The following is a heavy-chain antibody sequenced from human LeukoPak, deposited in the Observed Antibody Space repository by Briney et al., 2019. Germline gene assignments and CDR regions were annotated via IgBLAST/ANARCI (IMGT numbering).Heavy chain of an antibody. CDR1: GFTFSSYA. Sequence: GRSLRLSCAASGFTFSSYAMSWVRQAPGKGLEWVSAISGSGGSTYYADSVKGRFTISRDNSKNTLYLQMNSLRAEDTAVYYCAKDLRQWLVHGNWFDPWGQGTLVTVSS. D-gene: IGHD6-19*01. CDR2: ISGSGGST. V-gene: IGHV3-23*01. CDR3: AKDLRQWLVHGNWFDP. J-gene: IGHJ5*02.